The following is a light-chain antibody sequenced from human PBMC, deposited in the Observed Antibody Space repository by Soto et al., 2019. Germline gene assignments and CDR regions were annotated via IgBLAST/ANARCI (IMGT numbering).Light chain of an antibody. Sequence: QSVLTQPASVSGSPGQSITISCTGTSSDVGGYNYVSWYQQHPGKAPKLMIYEVSNRPSGVSHRFSGSKSDNTASLTISGLQAEDEADYYCGLFTSSATWVFGGGTKLTVL. CDR2: EVS. CDR3: GLFTSSATWV. CDR1: SSDVGGYNY. J-gene: IGLJ3*02. V-gene: IGLV2-14*01.